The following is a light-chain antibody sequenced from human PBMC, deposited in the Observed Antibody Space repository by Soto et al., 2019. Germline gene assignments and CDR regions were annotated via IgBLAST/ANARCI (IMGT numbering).Light chain of an antibody. CDR2: GNN. V-gene: IGLV1-40*01. Sequence: QSVLTQPPSVSGAPGQRVTISCTGSSSNIGAGYDVHWYQQLPGTAPKLLIYGNNNRPSGVPDRFSGSKSGTSAFLAITGLQAEDEADYYCQSYDSSLSDSKVFGGGTQLTVL. J-gene: IGLJ3*02. CDR1: SSNIGAGYD. CDR3: QSYDSSLSDSKV.